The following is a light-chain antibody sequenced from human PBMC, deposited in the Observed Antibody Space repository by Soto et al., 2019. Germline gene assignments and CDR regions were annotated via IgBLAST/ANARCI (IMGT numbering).Light chain of an antibody. J-gene: IGKJ1*01. CDR3: QQYNDRPRT. Sequence: LSLSPGERATLSCRTSQSVSSNYLAWYQQRPGQAPRPLIYGASTRAIGVPARFSGSGSGTEFTLTISSLQSEDFAVYYCQQYNDRPRTFGQGTKVDI. V-gene: IGKV3-15*01. CDR1: QSVSSN. CDR2: GAS.